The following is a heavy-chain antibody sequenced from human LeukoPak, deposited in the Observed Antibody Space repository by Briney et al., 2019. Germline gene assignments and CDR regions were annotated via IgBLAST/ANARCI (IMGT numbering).Heavy chain of an antibody. CDR2: IYYSGST. CDR3: ARDIPDPIIVVVPAGWFDP. D-gene: IGHD2-2*01. CDR1: GGSISSGDYH. Sequence: SQTLSLTCTVSGGSISSGDYHWSWIRQPPGKGLEWIGYIYYSGSTYYNPSLKSRVTISVDTSKNQFSLKLSSVTAADTAVYYCARDIPDPIIVVVPAGWFDPWGQGTLVTVSS. J-gene: IGHJ5*02. V-gene: IGHV4-30-4*08.